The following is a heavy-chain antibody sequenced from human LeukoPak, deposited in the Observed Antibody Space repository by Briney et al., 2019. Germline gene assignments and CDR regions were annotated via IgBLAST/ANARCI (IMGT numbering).Heavy chain of an antibody. CDR3: VRETYYSDTSTHFLFDY. V-gene: IGHV3-48*02. CDR2: ISSSSGTI. J-gene: IGHJ4*02. D-gene: IGHD3-22*01. Sequence: PGGSLRLSCAASGFTFSSYSMNWVRQAPGKGLEWVSYISSSSGTIYYADSVKGRFTISRDNAKNSLCLQMNSLRDEDTAVYYCVRETYYSDTSTHFLFDYWGQGTLVTVSS. CDR1: GFTFSSYS.